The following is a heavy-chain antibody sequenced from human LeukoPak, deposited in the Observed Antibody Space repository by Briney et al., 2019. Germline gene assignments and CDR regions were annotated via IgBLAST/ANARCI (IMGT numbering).Heavy chain of an antibody. V-gene: IGHV1-2*02. CDR3: ASILGYWGSPGYFDY. CDR2: INPNSGGT. Sequence: ASVKVSCKASGYTFTGYYMHWVRQAPGQGLECVGWINPNSGGTNYAQKFQSRVTMTRETSISTAYMELSRLRSDDTAVYYCASILGYWGSPGYFDYWGQGTLVTVSS. CDR1: GYTFTGYY. J-gene: IGHJ4*02. D-gene: IGHD2-15*01.